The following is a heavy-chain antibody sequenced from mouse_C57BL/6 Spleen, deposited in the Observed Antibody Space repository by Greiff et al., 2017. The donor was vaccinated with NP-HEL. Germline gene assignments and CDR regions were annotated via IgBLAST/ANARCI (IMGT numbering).Heavy chain of an antibody. CDR1: GYTFTDYE. J-gene: IGHJ2*01. V-gene: IGHV1-15*01. D-gene: IGHD2-3*01. CDR3: TRRDGYYHFDY. Sequence: VKLMESGAELVRPGASVTLSCKASGYTFTDYEMHWVKQTPVHGLEWIGAIDPETGGTAYNQKFKGKAILTADKSSSTAYMELRSLTSEDSAVYYCTRRDGYYHFDYWGQGTTLTVSS. CDR2: IDPETGGT.